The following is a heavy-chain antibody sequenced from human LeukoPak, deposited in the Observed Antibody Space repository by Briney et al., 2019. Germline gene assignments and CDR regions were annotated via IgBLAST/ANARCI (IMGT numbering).Heavy chain of an antibody. CDR3: TRGIYGGIDQ. J-gene: IGHJ5*02. CDR1: RFTFSTYW. CDR2: IKQDGSEK. D-gene: IGHD4-23*01. V-gene: IGHV3-7*01. Sequence: GGSLRLSCAASRFTFSTYWMSWVRQAPGKGLEWVANIKQDGSEKYYVDSVKGRFTISRDNAKNSLDLQMNSLRAEDTAVYYCTRGIYGGIDQWGQGTLVTVSS.